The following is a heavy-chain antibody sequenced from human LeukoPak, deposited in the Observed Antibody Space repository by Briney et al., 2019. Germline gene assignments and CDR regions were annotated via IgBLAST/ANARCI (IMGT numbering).Heavy chain of an antibody. D-gene: IGHD3-22*01. CDR2: ISSSSSYI. CDR3: ARGIIDSSGYYIDY. Sequence: PGGSLRLSCAASGFTFSSYSMNWVRQAPGKGLEGVSSISSSSSYIYYADSVKGRFTISRDNAKNSLYLQMNSLRAEDTAVYYCARGIIDSSGYYIDYWGQGTLVTVSS. V-gene: IGHV3-21*01. CDR1: GFTFSSYS. J-gene: IGHJ4*02.